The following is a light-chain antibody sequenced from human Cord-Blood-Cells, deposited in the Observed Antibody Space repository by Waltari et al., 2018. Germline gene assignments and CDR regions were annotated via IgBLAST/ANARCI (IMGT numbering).Light chain of an antibody. CDR1: SSDVGGYNY. CDR2: DVS. V-gene: IGLV2-11*01. CDR3: CSYAGSYNWV. Sequence: QSALTQPRSVSGSPGQSVTISCTGTSSDVGGYNYVSWYHQHPAKAPKLMIYDVSTRPSGVPDRFSGSKSGNTASLTISGLQAEDEADYYCCSYAGSYNWVFGGGTKLTVL. J-gene: IGLJ3*02.